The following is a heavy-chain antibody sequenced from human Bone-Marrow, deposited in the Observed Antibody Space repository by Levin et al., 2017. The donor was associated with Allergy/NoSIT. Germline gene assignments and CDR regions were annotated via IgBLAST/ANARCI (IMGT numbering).Heavy chain of an antibody. Sequence: GGSLRLSCAASGFIFSDYYMIWIRQTPGKGLEWVGHITGSGSTTYYAGSVKGRFTISRDNFENSFFLEMTSLRDDDAGVYYCARGGSGGSDFDHWGPGTLITVSS. CDR2: ITGSGSTT. J-gene: IGHJ4*02. CDR3: ARGGSGGSDFDH. V-gene: IGHV3-11*01. CDR1: GFIFSDYY. D-gene: IGHD2-15*01.